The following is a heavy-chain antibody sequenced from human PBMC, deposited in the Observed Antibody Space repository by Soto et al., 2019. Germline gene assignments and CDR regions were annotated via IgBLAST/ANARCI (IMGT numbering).Heavy chain of an antibody. D-gene: IGHD3-10*01. CDR1: GGSISSDGHW. CDR3: ARYHYGSGSYSLFDY. V-gene: IGHV4-30-4*01. CDR2: IYYSGNA. Sequence: PSETLSLTCTVPGGSISSDGHWWSWIRQPPGKGLEWIGYIYYSGNAYYNPSLKSRVTISVDTSKNQFSLKLSSVTAADTAVYYCARYHYGSGSYSLFDYWGHGTLVTVSS. J-gene: IGHJ4*01.